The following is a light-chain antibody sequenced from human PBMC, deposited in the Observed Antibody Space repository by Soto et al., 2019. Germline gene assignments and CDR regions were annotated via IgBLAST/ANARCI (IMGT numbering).Light chain of an antibody. CDR1: SSDVGAYNY. CDR2: EVT. J-gene: IGLJ3*02. Sequence: QSALTQPPSASGSPGQSVTISCTGTSSDVGAYNYVSWYQQHAGKAPKLVIYEVTKRPSGVPDRFSGSKSVNTASLTVSGLQAEDEADYYFSSFAPSTTWVFGGGTKLTVL. V-gene: IGLV2-8*01. CDR3: SSFAPSTTWV.